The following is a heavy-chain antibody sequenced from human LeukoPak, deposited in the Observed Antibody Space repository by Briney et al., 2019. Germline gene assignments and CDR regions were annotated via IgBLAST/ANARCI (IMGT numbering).Heavy chain of an antibody. J-gene: IGHJ5*02. Sequence: SQTLSLTCAISGDSVSRNTAGWNWVRQSPSRGLEWLGRTYYRSKWYSDFAPSVRNRITINPDTSKNQFSLKLSSVTATDTAVYYCARNKYYYGLGNYGVPNWFDPWGQGTLVTVSS. CDR1: GDSVSRNTAG. CDR2: TYYRSKWYS. D-gene: IGHD3-10*01. V-gene: IGHV6-1*01. CDR3: ARNKYYYGLGNYGVPNWFDP.